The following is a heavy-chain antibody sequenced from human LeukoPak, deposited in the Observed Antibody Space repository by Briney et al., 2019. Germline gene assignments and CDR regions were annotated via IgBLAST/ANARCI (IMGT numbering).Heavy chain of an antibody. CDR2: ISSSSSYI. CDR1: GFTFSSYS. V-gene: IGHV3-21*01. D-gene: IGHD6-19*01. Sequence: GGSLRLSCAASGFTFSSYSMNWVRQAPGKGLEWVSSISSSSSYIYYADSVKGRFTISRDNAKNSLYLQMNSLRAEDTAVYYCARDPRLSGLVPGFDYWGQGTLVTVSS. J-gene: IGHJ4*02. CDR3: ARDPRLSGLVPGFDY.